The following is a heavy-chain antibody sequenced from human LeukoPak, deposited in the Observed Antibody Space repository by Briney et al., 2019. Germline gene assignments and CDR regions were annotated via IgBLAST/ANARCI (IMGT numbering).Heavy chain of an antibody. CDR3: AKDGRYYDSSGPPYYYYMDV. J-gene: IGHJ6*03. CDR2: IRYDGSNK. CDR1: GFTFSSYG. V-gene: IGHV3-30*02. D-gene: IGHD3-22*01. Sequence: GGSLRLSYAASGFTFSSYGMHWVRQAPGKGLEWVSFIRYDGSNKYYADSVKGRFTISRDNSKNTLYLQMNSLRAEDTAVYYCAKDGRYYDSSGPPYYYYMDVWGKGTTVTISS.